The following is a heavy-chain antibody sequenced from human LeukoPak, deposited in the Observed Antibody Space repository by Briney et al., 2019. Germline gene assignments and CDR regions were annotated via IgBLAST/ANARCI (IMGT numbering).Heavy chain of an antibody. CDR3: ARGYSQSSYFFDY. CDR2: ISGSGGST. J-gene: IGHJ4*02. Sequence: GGSLRLSCAASGFTFSSYAMSWVRQAPGKGLEWVSAISGSGGSTYYRDSVKGRFTISRDNAKNSLYLQMNSLRAGDTAVYYCARGYSQSSYFFDYWGQGILVTVSA. V-gene: IGHV3-23*01. D-gene: IGHD5-18*01. CDR1: GFTFSSYA.